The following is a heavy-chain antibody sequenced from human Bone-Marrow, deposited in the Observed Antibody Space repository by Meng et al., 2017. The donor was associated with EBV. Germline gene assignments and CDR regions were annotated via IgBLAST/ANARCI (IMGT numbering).Heavy chain of an antibody. D-gene: IGHD1-14*01. Sequence: QEQLVESGGGVVQPGRSLRLSCAASGFTFSNYGFHWVRQAPGKGPEWVAIIPSDASHNKYYADSVKGRFTISRDNSKNTLYLQMNSLRTEDTAVYYCAKDLSGRFDPWGQGTLVTVSS. CDR1: GFTFSNYG. J-gene: IGHJ5*02. CDR3: AKDLSGRFDP. V-gene: IGHV3-30*18. CDR2: IPSDASHNK.